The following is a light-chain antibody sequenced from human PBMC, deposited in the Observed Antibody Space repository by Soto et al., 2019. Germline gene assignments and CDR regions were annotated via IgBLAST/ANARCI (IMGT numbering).Light chain of an antibody. J-gene: IGLJ1*01. V-gene: IGLV2-23*01. CDR3: CSYAGSSTFYYV. Sequence: QSVLTQPASVSGSPGQSITISCTGTSSDVGSYNLVSWYQQHPGKAPKLMIYEGSKRPSGVSNRFSGSKSGYTASLTISGLQAEDEADYYCCSYAGSSTFYYVFGTGYMVTV. CDR2: EGS. CDR1: SSDVGSYNL.